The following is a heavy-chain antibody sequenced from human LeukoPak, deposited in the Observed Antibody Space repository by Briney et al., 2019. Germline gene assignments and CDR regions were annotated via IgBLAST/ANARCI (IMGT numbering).Heavy chain of an antibody. V-gene: IGHV3-23*01. CDR1: GFTFSSYG. Sequence: GGSLRLSCAASGFTFSSYGMSWVRQAPGKGLEWVSSITSSGVSTYYADSVKGRFTISRDNAKNSLYLQMNSLRVEDTAVYYCARESRDAFDIWGQGTMVTVSS. CDR2: ITSSGVST. J-gene: IGHJ3*02. CDR3: ARESRDAFDI.